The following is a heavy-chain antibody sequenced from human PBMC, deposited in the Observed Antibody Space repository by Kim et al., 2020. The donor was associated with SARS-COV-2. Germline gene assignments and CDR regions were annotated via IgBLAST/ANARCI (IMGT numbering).Heavy chain of an antibody. CDR1: GFTFSSYW. Sequence: GGSLRLSCAASGFTFSSYWMHWVRQAPGKGLVWVSRINTDGSSTSYADSVKGRFTISRDNAKNTLYLQMNSLRVEDTALYYCVRVVKYYDSGSWENWFDPWGLGTLVTVSS. J-gene: IGHJ5*02. V-gene: IGHV3-74*01. D-gene: IGHD3-10*01. CDR2: INTDGSST. CDR3: VRVVKYYDSGSWENWFDP.